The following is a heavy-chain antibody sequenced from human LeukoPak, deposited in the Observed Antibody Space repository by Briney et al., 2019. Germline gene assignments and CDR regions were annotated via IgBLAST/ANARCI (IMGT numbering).Heavy chain of an antibody. CDR3: ARVRPRITMVRGVLISAPDY. V-gene: IGHV4-34*01. D-gene: IGHD3-10*01. J-gene: IGHJ4*02. CDR1: GGSFSGYY. CDR2: INHSGST. Sequence: SETLSLTCAVYGGSFSGYYWSWIRQPPGKGLEWIGEINHSGSTNYNPSLKSRVTISVDTSKNQFSLKLSSVTAADTAVYYCARVRPRITMVRGVLISAPDYWGQGTLVTVSS.